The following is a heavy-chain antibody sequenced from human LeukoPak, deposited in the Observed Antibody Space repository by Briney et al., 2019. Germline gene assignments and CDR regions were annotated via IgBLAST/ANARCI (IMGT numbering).Heavy chain of an antibody. D-gene: IGHD3-10*01. V-gene: IGHV3-66*01. CDR1: EFSVSSNY. J-gene: IGHJ4*02. CDR3: ARKSDSLMLRGGDC. Sequence: GGSLRLSCAASEFSVSSNYMTWVRQAPGKGLECDSIIYSGGTTYYADSVRGRFTISRDNSKNTLYLQMDRLRVEDTAVYYCARKSDSLMLRGGDCWGQGTLVTVSS. CDR2: IYSGGTT.